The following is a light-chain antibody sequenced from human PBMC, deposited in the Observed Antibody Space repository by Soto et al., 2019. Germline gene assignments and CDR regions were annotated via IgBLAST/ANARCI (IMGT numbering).Light chain of an antibody. V-gene: IGKV1-39*01. J-gene: IGKJ2*01. Sequence: DIQMTQSPSSLSASVGDTVTITCRASQSISVHLNWYQQKTGKVPKLLIYAASNLHSGVQSRFSSSGSETDFALTISSLQPEDFATYYCQQSFITPYTFCQGTRLEIK. CDR2: AAS. CDR1: QSISVH. CDR3: QQSFITPYT.